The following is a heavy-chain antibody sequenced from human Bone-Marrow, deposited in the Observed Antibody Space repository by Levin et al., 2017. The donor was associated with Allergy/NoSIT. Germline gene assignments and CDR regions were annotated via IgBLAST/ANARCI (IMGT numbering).Heavy chain of an antibody. V-gene: IGHV3-48*01. CDR2: IGADNTTI. CDR3: AREGSWSCTWLGNYYFDC. D-gene: IGHD6-13*01. J-gene: IGHJ4*02. Sequence: GESLKISCDASGFTFSSYGIIWVRQAPGKGLEWVSYIGADNTTIYYADSVKGRFTISRDNVKKSLFLQMNSLRGEDTAVYYCAREGSWSCTWLGNYYFDCWGQGTLVTVSS. CDR1: GFTFSSYG.